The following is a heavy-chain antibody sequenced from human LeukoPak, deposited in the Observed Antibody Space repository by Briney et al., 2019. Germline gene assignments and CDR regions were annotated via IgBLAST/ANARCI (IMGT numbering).Heavy chain of an antibody. V-gene: IGHV4-34*01. D-gene: IGHD6-6*01. Sequence: SETLSLTCAVYGGSFSGYYWSWIRQPPGKGLEWIGEINHNGSTNYNPSLKSRVTISVDTSKNQSSLKLSSVTAADTAVYYCARALPSSSDPFDYWGQGTLVTVCS. J-gene: IGHJ4*02. CDR3: ARALPSSSDPFDY. CDR1: GGSFSGYY. CDR2: INHNGST.